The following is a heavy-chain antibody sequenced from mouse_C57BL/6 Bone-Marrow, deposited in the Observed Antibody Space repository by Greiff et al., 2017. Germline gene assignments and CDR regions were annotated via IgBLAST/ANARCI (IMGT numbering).Heavy chain of an antibody. Sequence: EVQLQQSGPELVKPGASVKISCKASGYTFTDYYMNWVKQSHGKSLEWIGDINPNNGGTSYNQKFKGKATLTVDKSSSTAYMELRSLTSEDSAVYDCAREGTGTAWFAYWGQGTLVTVSA. CDR2: INPNNGGT. CDR3: AREGTGTAWFAY. J-gene: IGHJ3*01. D-gene: IGHD4-1*01. V-gene: IGHV1-26*01. CDR1: GYTFTDYY.